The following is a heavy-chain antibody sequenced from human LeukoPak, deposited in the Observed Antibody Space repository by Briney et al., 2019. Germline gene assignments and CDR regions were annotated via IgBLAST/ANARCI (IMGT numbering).Heavy chain of an antibody. V-gene: IGHV4-59*08. J-gene: IGHJ4*02. D-gene: IGHD4-23*01. Sequence: PSDTLSLTCTVSGGPISSYHWSWIRQPPGKGLEGIGYIYYSGSTNYNPSLKSRVTISVDTSKNQFSLKLSSVTAADTAVYYCARHSVAGIDYWGQGTLVTVSS. CDR2: IYYSGST. CDR3: ARHSVAGIDY. CDR1: GGPISSYH.